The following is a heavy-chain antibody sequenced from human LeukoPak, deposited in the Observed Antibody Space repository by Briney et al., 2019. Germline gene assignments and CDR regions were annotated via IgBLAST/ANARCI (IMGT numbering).Heavy chain of an antibody. CDR2: IYTSGST. J-gene: IGHJ4*02. V-gene: IGHV4-61*02. CDR3: AREKGYYYDSSGYGIDY. D-gene: IGHD3-22*01. Sequence: PSQTLSLTCTVSGGSISSGSYYWSWIRQPAGKGLEWIGRIYTSGSTNYNPSLKSRVTISVDTSKNQSSLKLSSVTAAGTAVYYCAREKGYYYDSSGYGIDYWGQGTLVTVSS. CDR1: GGSISSGSYY.